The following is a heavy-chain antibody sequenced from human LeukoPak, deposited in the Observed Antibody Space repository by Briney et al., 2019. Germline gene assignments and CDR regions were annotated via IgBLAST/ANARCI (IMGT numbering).Heavy chain of an antibody. V-gene: IGHV3-48*03. CDR3: ARLLIVGTNYDY. J-gene: IGHJ4*02. D-gene: IGHD1-26*01. CDR1: GFTFSNYE. CDR2: INGGGANI. Sequence: GGSLRLSCAVSGFTFSNYEMNWVRQAPGKGLEWVSYINGGGANIYYADSVQGRFTISRDNAKNSLYLQMNNLRVEDTAVYYCARLLIVGTNYDYWGQGTLVTVSS.